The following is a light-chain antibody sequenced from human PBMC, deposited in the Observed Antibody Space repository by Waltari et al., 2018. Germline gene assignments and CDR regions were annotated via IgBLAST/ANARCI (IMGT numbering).Light chain of an antibody. Sequence: QLVLTQSPSVSASLGASVKPTCTLSSGHSSNIIAWLQQQPEKGPRFLMKVNSDGSHTKGDDIPDRFSGSSSGAERYLTISGLQSEDEAEYYCETGGHGTWVIGGGTKVTVL. J-gene: IGLJ3*02. CDR3: ETGGHGTWV. CDR2: VNSDGSH. CDR1: SGHSSNI. V-gene: IGLV4-69*01.